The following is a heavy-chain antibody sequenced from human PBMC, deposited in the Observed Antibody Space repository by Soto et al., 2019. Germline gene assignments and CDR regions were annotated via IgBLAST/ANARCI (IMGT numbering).Heavy chain of an antibody. V-gene: IGHV3-30*18. Sequence: QVQLVESGGGVVKPGWSLRLSCVVSGFTFRSYGMHWVRQAPGKGLEWVARISFDGGHEYYADAVTGRFTISRDNSKSTLYLQMNSLTAEDSAVYYCAKDSQLGYCTNGVCHLESWGQETLVTVSS. CDR2: ISFDGGHE. CDR3: AKDSQLGYCTNGVCHLES. D-gene: IGHD2-8*01. CDR1: GFTFRSYG. J-gene: IGHJ4*02.